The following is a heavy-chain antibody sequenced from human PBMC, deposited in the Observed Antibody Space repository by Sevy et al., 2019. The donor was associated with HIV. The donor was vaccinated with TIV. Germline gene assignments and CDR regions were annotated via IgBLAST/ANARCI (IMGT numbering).Heavy chain of an antibody. CDR2: IYYSGST. CDR1: GGSISSYY. D-gene: IGHD2-21*01. CDR3: ARGGVVVIATDAFDI. V-gene: IGHV4-59*01. Sequence: SETLSLTCTVSGGSISSYYWSWIRQSPGKGLEWIGYIYYSGSTNYNPSLKSRVTISVDTSKNQFSLKLSSVTAADTAVYYCARGGVVVIATDAFDIWGQGTMVTVSS. J-gene: IGHJ3*02.